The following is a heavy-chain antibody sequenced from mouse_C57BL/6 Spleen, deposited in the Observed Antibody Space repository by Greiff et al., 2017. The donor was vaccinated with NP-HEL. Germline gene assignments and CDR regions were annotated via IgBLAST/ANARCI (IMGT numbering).Heavy chain of an antibody. J-gene: IGHJ4*01. CDR3: ARSQIYYYGSSYDYYAMDY. Sequence: QVQLKESGAELAKPGASVKLSCKASGYTFTSYWMHWVKQRPGQGLEWIGYINPSSGYTKYNQKFKDKATLTADKSSSTAYMQLSSLTYEDSAVYYCARSQIYYYGSSYDYYAMDYWGQGTSVTVSS. D-gene: IGHD1-1*01. V-gene: IGHV1-7*01. CDR1: GYTFTSYW. CDR2: INPSSGYT.